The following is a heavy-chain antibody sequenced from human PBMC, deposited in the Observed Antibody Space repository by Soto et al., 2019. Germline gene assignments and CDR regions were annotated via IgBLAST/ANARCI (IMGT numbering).Heavy chain of an antibody. Sequence: EVQLVESGGGLVQPGGSLRLSCAASGFTVSSNYMSWVRQAPGKGLEWVSVIYSGGSTYYADSVKGRFTISRDNSKNPQYLQMNSLRAEDTAVYYCASEVENPDAFDIWGQGTMVTVSS. CDR1: GFTVSSNY. CDR3: ASEVENPDAFDI. J-gene: IGHJ3*02. V-gene: IGHV3-66*01. CDR2: IYSGGST. D-gene: IGHD1-1*01.